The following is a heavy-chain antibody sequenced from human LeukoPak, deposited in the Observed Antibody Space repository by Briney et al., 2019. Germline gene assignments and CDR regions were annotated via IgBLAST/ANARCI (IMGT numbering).Heavy chain of an antibody. D-gene: IGHD2-21*02. V-gene: IGHV3-21*01. CDR2: ISSNSRYI. Sequence: PGGSLRLSCAASGFTFSTYSMNWVRQAPGKGLEWVSSISSNSRYIYYADSMRGRFTISRDNAKNSLYLQMNSLRAEDTAVYYCARDCGADCYSHYFDYWGQGTLVTVSS. J-gene: IGHJ4*02. CDR1: GFTFSTYS. CDR3: ARDCGADCYSHYFDY.